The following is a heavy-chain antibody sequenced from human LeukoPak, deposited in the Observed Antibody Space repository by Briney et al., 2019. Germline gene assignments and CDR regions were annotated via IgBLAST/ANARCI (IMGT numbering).Heavy chain of an antibody. CDR1: GFTFSSYW. D-gene: IGHD6-6*01. CDR2: ISTDGSST. J-gene: IGHJ3*02. V-gene: IGHV3-74*01. CDR3: VREYSSSSGRAFDI. Sequence: QPGGSLRLSCAASGFTFSSYWMHWVRQAPGKGLVWVSRISTDGSSTNSADSVKGRFTISRDNAKNTLYLQMNSLRAEDTAVYYSVREYSSSSGRAFDIWGQGTMVTVSP.